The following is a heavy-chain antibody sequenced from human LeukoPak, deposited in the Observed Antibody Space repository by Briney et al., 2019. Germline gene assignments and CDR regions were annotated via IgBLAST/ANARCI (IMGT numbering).Heavy chain of an antibody. CDR3: ARHSRLPDAFDI. Sequence: SETLSLTCTVSGGSISSYYWSWIRQPPGKGLEWIGYIYYSGSTNYNPSLKSRVTISVDTSKNQFSLKLSSVTAADTAVYYCARHSRLPDAFDIWGQGTMVTVS. J-gene: IGHJ3*02. CDR2: IYYSGST. V-gene: IGHV4-59*08. D-gene: IGHD6-25*01. CDR1: GGSISSYY.